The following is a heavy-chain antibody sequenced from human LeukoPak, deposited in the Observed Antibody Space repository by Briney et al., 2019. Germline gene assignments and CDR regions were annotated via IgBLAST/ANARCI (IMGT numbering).Heavy chain of an antibody. D-gene: IGHD6-19*01. CDR2: IYPGDPDT. CDR1: GHSFTSYW. V-gene: IGHV5-51*01. CDR3: ARSSGYSSGWYYDY. J-gene: IGHJ4*02. Sequence: GESLKISCKGSGHSFTSYWIGWVRQMPGKGLELMGIIYPGDPDTRYSPSFQGQVTISADKSISTAYLQWSRLKASDTAMYYCARSSGYSSGWYYDYWGQGTLVTVSS.